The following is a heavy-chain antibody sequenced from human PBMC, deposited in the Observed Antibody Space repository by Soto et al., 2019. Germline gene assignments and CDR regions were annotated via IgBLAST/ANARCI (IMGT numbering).Heavy chain of an antibody. V-gene: IGHV4-39*01. CDR1: GGSISSSSYY. D-gene: IGHD1-1*01. Sequence: SETLSLTCTVSGGSISSSSYYRGWIRQPPGKGLEWIGSIYYSGSTYYNPSLKSRVTISVDTSKNQFSLKLSSVTAADTAVYYCARRAIMGNVGGAFAIWGQGTRGT. CDR3: ARRAIMGNVGGAFAI. J-gene: IGHJ3*02. CDR2: IYYSGST.